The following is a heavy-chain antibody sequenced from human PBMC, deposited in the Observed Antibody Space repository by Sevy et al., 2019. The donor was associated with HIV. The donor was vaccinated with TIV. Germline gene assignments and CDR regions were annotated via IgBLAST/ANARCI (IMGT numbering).Heavy chain of an antibody. CDR3: AKGYCSGGSRPRDYYYYGMDV. V-gene: IGHV3-23*01. D-gene: IGHD2-15*01. Sequence: GGSLRLSCAASGFTFSNYAMNWVRQAPGKGLEWVSSVGGSGRYTYYADSVEGRFTISRDNSKNTLYLQMNSLRADDTAVYYCAKGYCSGGSRPRDYYYYGMDVWGQGTTVTVSS. CDR1: GFTFSNYA. J-gene: IGHJ6*02. CDR2: VGGSGRYT.